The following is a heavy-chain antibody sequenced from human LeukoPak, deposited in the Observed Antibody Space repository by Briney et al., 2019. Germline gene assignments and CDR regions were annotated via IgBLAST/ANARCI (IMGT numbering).Heavy chain of an antibody. Sequence: ASVKVSCKASGYTFTNYATHWVRQAPGQRLEWMGWINAGNGNTKYSQEFQGRVTITRDTSASTAYMELSSLRSEDMAVYYCARMSVATYAFDIWGQGTMVTVSS. CDR1: GYTFTNYA. CDR2: INAGNGNT. V-gene: IGHV1-3*03. D-gene: IGHD1-26*01. CDR3: ARMSVATYAFDI. J-gene: IGHJ3*02.